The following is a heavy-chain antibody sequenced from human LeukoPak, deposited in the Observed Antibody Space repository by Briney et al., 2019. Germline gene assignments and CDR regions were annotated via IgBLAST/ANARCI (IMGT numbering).Heavy chain of an antibody. CDR3: ATGAVTTADFDY. CDR1: GFTFSSYG. CDR2: IRYDGSNK. Sequence: GGSLRLSCAASGFTFSSYGMHWVRQAPGKGLEWVAFIRYDGSNKYYADSVKGRFTISRDNSKNTLYLQMNSLRAEDTAVYYCATGAVTTADFDYWGQGTLVTVSS. V-gene: IGHV3-30*02. D-gene: IGHD4-11*01. J-gene: IGHJ4*02.